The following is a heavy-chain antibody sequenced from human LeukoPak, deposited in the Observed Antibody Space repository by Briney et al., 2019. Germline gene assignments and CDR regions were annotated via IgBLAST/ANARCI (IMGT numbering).Heavy chain of an antibody. CDR2: ITPSDGA. CDR3: ARGVSYYFDY. J-gene: IGHJ4*02. CDR1: GYTFTAYA. V-gene: IGHV1-69*13. Sequence: SVKVSCKSSGYTFTAYAMHWVRQAPGQGLEWMGWITPSDGANYAQKFQGRVTITADESTSTAYMELSSLRSEDTAVYYCARGVSYYFDYWGQGTLVTVSS.